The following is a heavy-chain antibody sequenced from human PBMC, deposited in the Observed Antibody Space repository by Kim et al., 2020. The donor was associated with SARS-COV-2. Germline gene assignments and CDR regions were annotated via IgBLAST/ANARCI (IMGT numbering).Heavy chain of an antibody. CDR3: XXAGKRITRVY. D-gene: IGHD3-10*01. CDR1: GFTFSNAW. CDR2: IKSKTDGGTT. J-gene: IGHJ4*02. Sequence: GRSLRLSCAASGFTFSNAWMSWVRQAPGKGLEWVGRIKSKTDGGTTDYAAPVKXXXTIXRDDSKNTLYLQMNSLKTEDTXXXYCXXAGKRITRVYWGQGTXXXVSS. V-gene: IGHV3-15*01.